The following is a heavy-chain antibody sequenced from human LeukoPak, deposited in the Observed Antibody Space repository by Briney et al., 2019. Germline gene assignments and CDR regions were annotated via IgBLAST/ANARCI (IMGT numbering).Heavy chain of an antibody. D-gene: IGHD6-13*01. CDR3: ARSKVPYSSSWDFDY. Sequence: GGSLRLSCAASGFTFSSYAMHWVRQAPGKGLEYVSAISSNGGSTYYANSVEGRFTISRDNSKNTLYLQMGSLKAEDMDVYYCARSKVPYSSSWDFDYWGQGTLVTVSS. CDR1: GFTFSSYA. CDR2: ISSNGGST. J-gene: IGHJ4*02. V-gene: IGHV3-64*01.